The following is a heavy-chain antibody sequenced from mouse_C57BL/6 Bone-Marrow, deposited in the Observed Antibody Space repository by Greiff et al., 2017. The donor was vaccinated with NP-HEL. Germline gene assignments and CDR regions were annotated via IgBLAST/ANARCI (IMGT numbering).Heavy chain of an antibody. CDR3: ARLYLPRYFDV. V-gene: IGHV1-75*01. CDR2: IFPGSGST. D-gene: IGHD2-1*01. CDR1: GYTFTDYY. Sequence: VKLQQSGPELVKPGASVKISCKASGYTFTDYYINWVKQRPGQGLEWIGWIFPGSGSTYYNEQFKGKATLTDDTSSSTSYMLLSSLTAEDTAVYACARLYLPRYFDVWGTGTTVTVSA. J-gene: IGHJ1*03.